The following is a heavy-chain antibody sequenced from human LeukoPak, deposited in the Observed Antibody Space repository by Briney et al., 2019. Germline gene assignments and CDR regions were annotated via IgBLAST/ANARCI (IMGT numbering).Heavy chain of an antibody. CDR3: ARGGYDSSGYYRTYYFHY. CDR1: GFTFGDFG. Sequence: GGSLRLSCAASGFTFGDFGMSWVRQVPGKGLEWLSGINWNGGSTGYADSVKGRFTISRDNAKNSLFLQVNSLRAEDTAWYYCARGGYDSSGYYRTYYFHYRGQGTLVTVSS. D-gene: IGHD3-22*01. J-gene: IGHJ4*02. CDR2: INWNGGST. V-gene: IGHV3-20*04.